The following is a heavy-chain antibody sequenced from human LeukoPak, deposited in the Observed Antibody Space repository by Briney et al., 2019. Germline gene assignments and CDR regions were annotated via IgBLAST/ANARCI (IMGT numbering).Heavy chain of an antibody. CDR3: ARDSGYPRAHGFDN. D-gene: IGHD3-22*01. V-gene: IGHV3-11*04. Sequence: PGGSLRLSCAASGFTFSDYYMSWVRQAPGKGLEWVSYITTSSSSIYYADSVKGRFTISRDNDKNSLYLQMNSLRAEDTAVYYCARDSGYPRAHGFDNWGQGTMVTVSS. CDR1: GFTFSDYY. CDR2: ITTSSSSI. J-gene: IGHJ3*02.